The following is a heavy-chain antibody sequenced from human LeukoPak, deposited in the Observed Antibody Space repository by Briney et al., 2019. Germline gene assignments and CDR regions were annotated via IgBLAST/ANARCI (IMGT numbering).Heavy chain of an antibody. D-gene: IGHD2-15*01. Sequence: GGSLRLSCAASGFTFSSYEMNWVRQPPGKGLEWVSHISTGTCKAYADSVKGRFTVSRDNARNSLFLQMNSLRAEVTALYYCAREQDREASATIVGDYWGQGTLVTVSS. CDR1: GFTFSSYE. CDR3: AREQDREASATIVGDY. J-gene: IGHJ4*02. CDR2: ISTGTCK. V-gene: IGHV3-48*03.